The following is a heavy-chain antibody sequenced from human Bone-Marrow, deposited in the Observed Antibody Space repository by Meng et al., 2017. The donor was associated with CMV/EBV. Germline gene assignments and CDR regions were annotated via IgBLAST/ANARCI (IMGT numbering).Heavy chain of an antibody. CDR3: ASSYSSRSLLGFDY. CDR1: GFTFSSYD. Sequence: ETLSLTCAASGFTFSSYDMHWVRQATGKGLEWVSAIGTAGDTYYPGSVKGRFTISRDNAKNSLYLQMNSLRAEDTAVYYCASSYSSRSLLGFDYWGQGTLVTVSS. D-gene: IGHD6-13*01. J-gene: IGHJ4*02. V-gene: IGHV3-13*01. CDR2: IGTAGDT.